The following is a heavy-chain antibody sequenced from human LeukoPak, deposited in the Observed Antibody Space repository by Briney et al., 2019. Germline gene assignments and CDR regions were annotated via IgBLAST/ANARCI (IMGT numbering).Heavy chain of an antibody. J-gene: IGHJ4*02. D-gene: IGHD1-1*01. Sequence: PGGSQRVSCVGSGFIFSNFNMNWVRQAPGKGLEWVSSISSTGNYIHYADSVKGRFTISRDNAQKSLYLQMNSLRVEDSAVYYCARVSTGPVWGQGTLVTVSS. V-gene: IGHV3-21*01. CDR2: ISSTGNYI. CDR3: ARVSTGPV. CDR1: GFIFSNFN.